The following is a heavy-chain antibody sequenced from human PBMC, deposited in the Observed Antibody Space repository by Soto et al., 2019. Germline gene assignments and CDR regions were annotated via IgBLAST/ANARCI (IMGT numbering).Heavy chain of an antibody. CDR2: IYYSGST. V-gene: IGHV4-59*01. D-gene: IGHD4-17*01. CDR1: GGSISSYY. Sequence: SETLSLTCTVSGGSISSYYWSWIRQPPGKGLEWIGYIYYSGSTNYNPSLKSRVTISVDTSKNQFSLKLSSVTAADTAVYYCARDGRHDYGDYCAFDMWCQGTMVTVSS. J-gene: IGHJ3*02. CDR3: ARDGRHDYGDYCAFDM.